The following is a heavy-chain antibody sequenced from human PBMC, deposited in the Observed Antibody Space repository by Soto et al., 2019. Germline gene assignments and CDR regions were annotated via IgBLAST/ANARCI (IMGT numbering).Heavy chain of an antibody. CDR3: ARISAAASNAFDI. CDR1: GFTFSDHY. V-gene: IGHV3-72*01. CDR2: SRNKAKRYTT. Sequence: EVRVVESGGGLVQPGGSLRLSCAGSGFTFSDHYMDWVRQAPGKGLEWVGRSRNKAKRYTTEYAASVKGRFTISRDDSKNSLYLQMNSLKTEDTAVYYCARISAAASNAFDIWGQGTMVTVSS. J-gene: IGHJ3*02. D-gene: IGHD6-13*01.